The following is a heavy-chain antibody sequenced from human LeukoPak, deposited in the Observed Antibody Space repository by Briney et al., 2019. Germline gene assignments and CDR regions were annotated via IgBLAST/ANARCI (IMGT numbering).Heavy chain of an antibody. CDR2: IIPIFGTA. CDR3: ARGKDTAMVIDY. Sequence: SVKVSCKASGGTFSSYAISWVRQAPGQGLEWMGRIIPIFGTANYAQKFPGRVTITTDESTSPAYMALKSSRSEGTPQFQFARGKDTAMVIDYWGQGTLVTVSS. V-gene: IGHV1-69*05. D-gene: IGHD5-18*01. J-gene: IGHJ4*02. CDR1: GGTFSSYA.